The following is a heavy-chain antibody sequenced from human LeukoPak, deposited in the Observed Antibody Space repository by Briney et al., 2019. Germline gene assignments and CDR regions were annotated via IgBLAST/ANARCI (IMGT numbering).Heavy chain of an antibody. CDR2: INHSGST. CDR3: ARGPYSSSWYLRSYYFDY. V-gene: IGHV4-34*01. Sequence: SETLSLTCAVYGGSFSGYYWSWIRQPPGKGLEWIGEINHSGSTNYNPSLKSRATISVDTSKNQFSLKLSSVTAADTAVYYCARGPYSSSWYLRSYYFDYWGQGTLVTVSS. D-gene: IGHD6-13*01. J-gene: IGHJ4*02. CDR1: GGSFSGYY.